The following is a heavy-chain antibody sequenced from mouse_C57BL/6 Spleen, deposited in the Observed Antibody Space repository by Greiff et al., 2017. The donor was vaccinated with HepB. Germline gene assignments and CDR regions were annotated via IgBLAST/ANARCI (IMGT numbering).Heavy chain of an antibody. CDR3: ARSGYDYDPFAY. V-gene: IGHV1-53*01. CDR2: INPSNGGT. CDR1: GYTFTSYW. Sequence: VQLQQSGTELVKPGASVKLSCKASGYTFTSYWMHWVKQRPGQGLEWIGNINPSNGGTNYNEKFKSKATLTVDKSSSTAYMQLRSLTSEDAAVYYCARSGYDYDPFAYWGQGTLVTVSA. D-gene: IGHD2-4*01. J-gene: IGHJ3*01.